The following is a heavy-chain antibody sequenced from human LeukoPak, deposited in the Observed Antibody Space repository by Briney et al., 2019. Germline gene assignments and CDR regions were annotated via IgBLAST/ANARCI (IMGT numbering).Heavy chain of an antibody. D-gene: IGHD3-3*01. V-gene: IGHV4-61*05. CDR3: ARFWSGYSVGPHPETYYYYYYMDV. CDR2: IYYSGST. CDR1: GGSISSSNYY. Sequence: SETLSLTCTVSGGSISSSNYYWGWIRQPPGKGLEWIGYIYYSGSTNYNPSLKSRVTISVDTSKNQFSLKLSSVTAADTAVYYCARFWSGYSVGPHPETYYYYYYMDVWGKGTTVTVSS. J-gene: IGHJ6*03.